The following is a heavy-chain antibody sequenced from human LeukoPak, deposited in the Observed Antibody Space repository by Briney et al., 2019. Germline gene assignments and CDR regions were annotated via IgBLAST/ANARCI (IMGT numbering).Heavy chain of an antibody. D-gene: IGHD5-18*01. CDR3: AKDRGGRGYSYEYYFDY. CDR2: IKQDGGEK. CDR1: GFTFSNYW. J-gene: IGHJ4*02. V-gene: IGHV3-7*03. Sequence: GGSLRLSCAASGFTFSNYWMSWVRQAAGKGPEWVANIKQDGGEKYYVDSVKGRFTISRDNAKNSLYLQMNSLRAEDTAVYYCAKDRGGRGYSYEYYFDYWGQGTLVTVPS.